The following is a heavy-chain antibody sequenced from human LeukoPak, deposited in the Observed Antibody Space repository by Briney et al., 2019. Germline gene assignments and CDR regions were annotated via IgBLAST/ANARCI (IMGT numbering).Heavy chain of an antibody. CDR2: IRYDGSNK. CDR1: GFTFSSYG. Sequence: GGSLRLSCAASGFTFSSYGMHWVRQAPGKGLEWVAFIRYDGSNKYYADSVKGRFTISRDNSKNTLYLQMNSLRAEGTAVYYCAKAFIGYCSGGSCYHFDYWGQGTLVTVSS. V-gene: IGHV3-30*02. CDR3: AKAFIGYCSGGSCYHFDY. J-gene: IGHJ4*02. D-gene: IGHD2-15*01.